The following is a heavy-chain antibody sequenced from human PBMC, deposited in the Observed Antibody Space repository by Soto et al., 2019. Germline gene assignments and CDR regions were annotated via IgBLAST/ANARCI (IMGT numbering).Heavy chain of an antibody. Sequence: QVQLVQSGAEVKKPGSSVKVSCKASGGTFSTSAISWVRQAPGQGLEWVGGIMPVFPTPDYAQNFQGRVTITADESTTTAYLELTSLRADDTVVYYCASDKDRLQFGGNYYYMFYDCCQGTAITVSS. D-gene: IGHD1-1*01. CDR2: IMPVFPTP. CDR1: GGTFSTSA. J-gene: IGHJ6*02. CDR3: ASDKDRLQFGGNYYYMFYD. V-gene: IGHV1-69*12.